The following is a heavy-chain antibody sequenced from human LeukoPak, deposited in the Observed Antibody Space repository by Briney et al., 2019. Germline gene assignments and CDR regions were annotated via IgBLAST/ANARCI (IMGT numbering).Heavy chain of an antibody. CDR1: GFTFSSYA. CDR3: AKGGSFYYDTSGYLY. Sequence: PGGSLRLSCAASGFTFSSYAMSWVRQAPGKGPEWVSAISGSGGSTYYADSVKGRFTISRDNSRNTLYLQMNSLRAEDTAVYYCAKGGSFYYDTSGYLYWGQGTLVTVSS. J-gene: IGHJ4*02. V-gene: IGHV3-23*01. D-gene: IGHD3-22*01. CDR2: ISGSGGST.